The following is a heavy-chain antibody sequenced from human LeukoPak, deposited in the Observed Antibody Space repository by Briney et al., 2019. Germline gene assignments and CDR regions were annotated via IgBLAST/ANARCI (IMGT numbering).Heavy chain of an antibody. CDR3: ARGRDRSKAGDH. V-gene: IGHV4-34*01. CDR2: IHPHGIF. Sequence: SETLSLTCAVYGGSCDDYYCSWIRQPPGKGLEWIGEIHPHGIFYYHSSLTSRVTISIDTSKSQFSLRLTSVTAADTAFYYCARGRDRSKAGDHWGQGSLVTVSS. J-gene: IGHJ4*02. D-gene: IGHD5-24*01. CDR1: GGSCDDYY.